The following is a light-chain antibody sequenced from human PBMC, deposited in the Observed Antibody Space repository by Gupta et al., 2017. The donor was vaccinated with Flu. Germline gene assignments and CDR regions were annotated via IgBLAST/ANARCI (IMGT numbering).Light chain of an antibody. CDR3: SSHAGRVTWV. CDR2: DVT. V-gene: IGLV2-11*01. J-gene: IGLJ1*01. Sequence: QSAPTQPRSVSGSPGQSVTISCTGTSNDVGGSNRVSWSEQRPGKAPKLILYDVTERPSGVPDRFSGSKSGNTASLTISGLQADDEADYYCSSHAGRVTWVFGTGTTVTVL. CDR1: SNDVGGSNR.